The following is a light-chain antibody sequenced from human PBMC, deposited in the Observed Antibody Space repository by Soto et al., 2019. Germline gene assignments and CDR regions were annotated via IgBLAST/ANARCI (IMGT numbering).Light chain of an antibody. CDR2: AAS. J-gene: IGKJ2*01. CDR1: QSISVH. Sequence: DIQMTQSPSSLSAPVRDTVTITCRASQSISVHLNWYQQKPGEVPKLLIYAASNLHSGVPSRFSGSGSETDFALTISSLQPEDFATYYCQQSYITPYTFGQGTRLEIK. V-gene: IGKV1-39*01. CDR3: QQSYITPYT.